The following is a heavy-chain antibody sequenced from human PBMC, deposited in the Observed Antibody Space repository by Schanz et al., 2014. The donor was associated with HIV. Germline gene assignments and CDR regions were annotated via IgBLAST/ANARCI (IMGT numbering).Heavy chain of an antibody. CDR3: AADSEWFGESPSAFDI. J-gene: IGHJ3*02. CDR2: MNPGSGNT. CDR1: GYNFGNLD. D-gene: IGHD3-10*01. Sequence: QVQLVQSGPEVKKPGASVRVSCKASGYNFGNLDINWVRQATGQGLEWLGWMNPGSGNTGYAWKFQGRVTMTRDTSIRTAYMELSSLRSDDTAVYYCAADSEWFGESPSAFDIWGQGTMVTVSS. V-gene: IGHV1-8*02.